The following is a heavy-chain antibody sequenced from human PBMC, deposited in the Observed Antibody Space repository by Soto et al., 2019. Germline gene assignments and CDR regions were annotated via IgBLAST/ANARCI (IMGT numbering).Heavy chain of an antibody. CDR2: ISSSSSYI. CDR1: GFTFSSYS. D-gene: IGHD5-18*01. V-gene: IGHV3-21*01. J-gene: IGHJ4*02. Sequence: EVQLVESGGGLVKPGGSLRLSCAASGFTFSSYSMNWVSQAPGKGLEWVSSISSSSSYIYYADSVKGRFNISRDNAKKSLYLQMNSLRAEDTAVYYCARDQPGYSYGYGLGYWGQGTLVTVSS. CDR3: ARDQPGYSYGYGLGY.